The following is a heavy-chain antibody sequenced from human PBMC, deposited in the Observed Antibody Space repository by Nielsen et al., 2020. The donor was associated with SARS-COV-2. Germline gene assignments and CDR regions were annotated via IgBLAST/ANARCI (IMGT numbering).Heavy chain of an antibody. D-gene: IGHD3-10*01. CDR3: AASYYGSGSQYYYYYGMDV. CDR2: IVVGSGNT. J-gene: IGHJ6*02. V-gene: IGHV1-58*01. Sequence: WVRQAPGQRLEWIGWIVVGSGNTNYAQKFQERVTITRGMSTSTAYMELSSLRSEDTAVYYCAASYYGSGSQYYYYYGMDVWGQGTTVTVSS.